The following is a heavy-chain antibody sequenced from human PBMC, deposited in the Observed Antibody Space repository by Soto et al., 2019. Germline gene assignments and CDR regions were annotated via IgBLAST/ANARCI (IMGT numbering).Heavy chain of an antibody. V-gene: IGHV1-18*01. Sequence: ASVKVSCKTSGYTFSDYGISWVRQAPGQGLEWMGWISAKNGNTNFAQKFRGRVSMTTDTSTSTVYMELRSLNPDDTAVYYCARKPPETPPDYWGQGTLVSVSS. CDR1: GYTFSDYG. J-gene: IGHJ4*02. CDR3: ARKPPETPPDY. CDR2: ISAKNGNT.